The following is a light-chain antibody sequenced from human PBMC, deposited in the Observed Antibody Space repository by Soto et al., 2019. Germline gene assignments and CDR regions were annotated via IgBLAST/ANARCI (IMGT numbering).Light chain of an antibody. Sequence: DIQMTQSPSSLSASVGDRVTITCRASQSISSYLNWYQQKPGKAPKLLIYAASSWQSGVPSRFSGSGSETDFTLTNSSLQPEDFETYCCQQSYSTPRAFGQGTKLEIK. CDR1: QSISSY. V-gene: IGKV1-39*01. CDR3: QQSYSTPRA. CDR2: AAS. J-gene: IGKJ2*01.